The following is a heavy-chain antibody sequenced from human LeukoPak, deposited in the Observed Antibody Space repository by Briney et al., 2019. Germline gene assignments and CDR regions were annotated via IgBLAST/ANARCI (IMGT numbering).Heavy chain of an antibody. D-gene: IGHD6-19*01. CDR2: ISYDGSNK. CDR1: GFTFSSYA. Sequence: GGSLRLSCAASGFTFSSYAMHWVRQAPGKGLEWVAVISYDGSNKYYADSVKGRFTISRDNSKNTLYLQMNSLRAEDTAVYYCARENSSGWSFDYWGQGTLVTVSS. J-gene: IGHJ4*02. CDR3: ARENSSGWSFDY. V-gene: IGHV3-30*04.